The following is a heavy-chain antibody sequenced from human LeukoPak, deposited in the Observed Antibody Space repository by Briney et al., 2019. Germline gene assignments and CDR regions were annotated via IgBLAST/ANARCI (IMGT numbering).Heavy chain of an antibody. Sequence: SETLSLTCSVSNYSMTGGYYWAWIRQSPEKGLEWIGSISHTGASYFHPSLKRRVTMSVDSSKKQFSLKVFSVTAADTAVYYCASSGHNYGNRQYWYFDLWGRGTLVTVSS. CDR3: ASSGHNYGNRQYWYFDL. V-gene: IGHV4-38-2*02. CDR1: NYSMTGGYY. J-gene: IGHJ2*01. CDR2: ISHTGAS. D-gene: IGHD5-18*01.